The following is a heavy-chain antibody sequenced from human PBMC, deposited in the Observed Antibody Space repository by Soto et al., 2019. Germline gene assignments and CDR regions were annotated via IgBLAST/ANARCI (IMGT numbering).Heavy chain of an antibody. CDR3: ARRIAAADGWFDP. Sequence: SEPLSLTCSVSGGSISRGGYSWSWIRQPPGKGLEWIGYIYHSGSTYYNPSLKSRVTISVHRSKNQFSLKLSSVTAADTAVYYCARRIAAADGWFDPGGQGTLVTVS. CDR1: GGSISRGGYS. CDR2: IYHSGST. V-gene: IGHV4-30-2*01. J-gene: IGHJ5*02. D-gene: IGHD6-13*01.